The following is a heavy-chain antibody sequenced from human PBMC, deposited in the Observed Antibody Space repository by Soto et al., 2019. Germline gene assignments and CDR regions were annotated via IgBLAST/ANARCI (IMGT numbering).Heavy chain of an antibody. V-gene: IGHV1-18*01. D-gene: IGHD1-1*01. CDR3: ARGRYGDY. Sequence: QVHLVQSGAEVKKPGASVKVSCKGSGYAFTTYGITWVRQAPGQGLEWMGWISAHNGNTNYAQKLQVRVTVTRDPSTSTAYMELRSLRSDDTAVYYCARGRYGDYWGQGALVTVSS. CDR1: GYAFTTYG. J-gene: IGHJ4*02. CDR2: ISAHNGNT.